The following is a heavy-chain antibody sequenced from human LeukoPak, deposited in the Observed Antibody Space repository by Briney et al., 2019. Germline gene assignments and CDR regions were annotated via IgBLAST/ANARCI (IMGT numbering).Heavy chain of an antibody. V-gene: IGHV3-7*01. CDR1: GFTFSSNW. CDR2: IKQDGSEK. CDR3: ARGQYDILTGLPLPDS. Sequence: GGSLRLSCAVSGFTFSSNWMSWVRQAPGKGLEWVANIKQDGSEKYYVDSMKGRFTISRDNAKNSLYLQMNSLRPEDTAVYYCARGQYDILTGLPLPDSWGQGTLVTVSS. D-gene: IGHD3-9*01. J-gene: IGHJ4*02.